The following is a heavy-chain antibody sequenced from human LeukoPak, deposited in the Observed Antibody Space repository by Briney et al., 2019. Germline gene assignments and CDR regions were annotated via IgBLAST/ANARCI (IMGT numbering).Heavy chain of an antibody. Sequence: ASVKVSCKASGYTFTSYGISWVRQAPGQGLEWMGWISAYNGNTNYAQKLQGRVTMTTDTSTSTACMELRSLRSDDTAVYYCARGPLGGRFYDFWSGYPDYWGQGTLVTVSS. CDR1: GYTFTSYG. CDR3: ARGPLGGRFYDFWSGYPDY. D-gene: IGHD3-3*01. J-gene: IGHJ4*02. V-gene: IGHV1-18*01. CDR2: ISAYNGNT.